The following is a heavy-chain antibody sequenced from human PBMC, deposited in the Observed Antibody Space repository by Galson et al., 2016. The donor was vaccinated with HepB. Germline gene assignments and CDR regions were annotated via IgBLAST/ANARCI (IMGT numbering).Heavy chain of an antibody. Sequence: SETLSLTCGVSGDSISNNGCWSWVRQPPGEGLEWIGEIYHTGNTNYKPSLRGRVTMSLDKSKNQFSLTLTSVTAADTAVYYCARDLNTIFGVGRFGYWGQGTLVTVSS. V-gene: IGHV4-4*02. CDR3: ARDLNTIFGVGRFGY. CDR2: IYHTGNT. J-gene: IGHJ4*02. CDR1: GDSISNNGC. D-gene: IGHD3-3*01.